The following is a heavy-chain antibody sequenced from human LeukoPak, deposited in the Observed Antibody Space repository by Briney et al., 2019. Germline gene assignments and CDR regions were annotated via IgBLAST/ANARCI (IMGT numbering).Heavy chain of an antibody. D-gene: IGHD3-3*01. CDR1: GGSFSGYY. J-gene: IGHJ6*02. Sequence: SETLSLTCAVYGGSFSGYYWSWIRQPPGKGLEWIGEINHSGSTNYNPSLKSRVTISVDTSKNQFSLKLSSVTAADTAVYYCARVITIFGVLYGMDVWGQGTTVTVPS. CDR3: ARVITIFGVLYGMDV. V-gene: IGHV4-34*01. CDR2: INHSGST.